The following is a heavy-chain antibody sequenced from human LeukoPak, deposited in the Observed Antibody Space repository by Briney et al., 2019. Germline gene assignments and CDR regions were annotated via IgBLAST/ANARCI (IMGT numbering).Heavy chain of an antibody. Sequence: GASVTVSCKASGGTFSSYAISWVRQAPGQGLEWMGGIIPIFGTANYAQKFQGRVTITADKSTSTAYMELSSLRSDDTAVYYCARDDDSSYYFDYWGQGTLVTVSS. CDR1: GGTFSSYA. CDR2: IIPIFGTA. D-gene: IGHD6-13*01. V-gene: IGHV1-69*06. CDR3: ARDDDSSYYFDY. J-gene: IGHJ4*02.